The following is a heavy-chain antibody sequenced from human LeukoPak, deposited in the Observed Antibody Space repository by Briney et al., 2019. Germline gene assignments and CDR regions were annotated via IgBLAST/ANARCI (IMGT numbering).Heavy chain of an antibody. J-gene: IGHJ5*02. V-gene: IGHV4-38-2*02. D-gene: IGHD2-15*01. CDR3: ARDQCSGGSCWFDP. CDR2: IYHSGST. CDR1: GYSISSGYY. Sequence: MPSETLSLTCTVSGYSISSGYYWGWIRQPPGKGLEWIGIIYHSGSTYYNPSLKSRVTISVDTPKNQFSLNLSSVTAADTAVYYCARDQCSGGSCWFDPWGQGTLVTVSS.